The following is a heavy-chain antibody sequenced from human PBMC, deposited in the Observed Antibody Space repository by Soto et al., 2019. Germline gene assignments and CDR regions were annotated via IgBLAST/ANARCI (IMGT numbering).Heavy chain of an antibody. CDR1: GFTFTSPA. V-gene: IGHV1-58*01. CDR3: AADGSYSTSGGMDV. J-gene: IGHJ6*02. Sequence: ASVKVSCKASGFTFTSPAVQWVRQARGQRLEWIGWIVVGSGNTNYAQKFQERVTITRDMSTSTAYMELSSLRSEDTAVYYCAADGSYSTSGGMDVWGQGTTVTVSS. D-gene: IGHD6-6*01. CDR2: IVVGSGNT.